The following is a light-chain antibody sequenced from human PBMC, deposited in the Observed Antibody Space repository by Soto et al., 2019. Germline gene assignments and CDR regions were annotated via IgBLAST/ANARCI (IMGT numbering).Light chain of an antibody. V-gene: IGKV3-11*01. CDR2: DAS. CDR3: QQRRDWPLT. Sequence: ETVMTQSPATLSVSPGERATLSCWASQSVSSDLAWYQQKPGQAPRLLIYDASNRATGVPGRFSGSGSGADFTLTISSLEPEDVAIYFCQQRRDWPLTFGGGT. CDR1: QSVSSD. J-gene: IGKJ4*01.